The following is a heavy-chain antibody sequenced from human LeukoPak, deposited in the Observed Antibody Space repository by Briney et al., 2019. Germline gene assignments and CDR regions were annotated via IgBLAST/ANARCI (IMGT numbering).Heavy chain of an antibody. J-gene: IGHJ2*01. CDR3: ARVARGGYFDL. D-gene: IGHD3-10*01. CDR1: GYSISSGYY. V-gene: IGHV4-38-2*02. Sequence: PSETLSLTCTVSGYSISSGYYWGWIRQPPGKGLEWIGRIYTSGSTNYNPSLKSRVTISVDTSKNQFSLKLSSVTAADTAVYYCARVARGGYFDLWGRGTLVTVSS. CDR2: IYTSGST.